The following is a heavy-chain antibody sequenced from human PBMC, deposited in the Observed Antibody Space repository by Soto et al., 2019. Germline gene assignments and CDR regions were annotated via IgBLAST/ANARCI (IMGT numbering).Heavy chain of an antibody. CDR3: ARGRDYYGSGSYYNGEEISDY. V-gene: IGHV1-8*01. CDR1: GYTFTSYD. J-gene: IGHJ4*02. Sequence: QVQLVQSGAEVKKPGASVKVSCKASGYTFTSYDINWVRQATGQGLEWMGWMNPNSGNTGYAQKFQGRVTMTRNTSISTAYMELSSLRSEDTAVYYCARGRDYYGSGSYYNGEEISDYWGQGTLVTVSS. CDR2: MNPNSGNT. D-gene: IGHD3-10*01.